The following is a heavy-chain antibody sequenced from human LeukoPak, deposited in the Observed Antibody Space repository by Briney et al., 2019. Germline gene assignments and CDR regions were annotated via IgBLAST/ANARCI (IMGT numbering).Heavy chain of an antibody. CDR2: ISGSGGRT. D-gene: IGHD3-3*01. Sequence: GGSLRLSCAASGFSFSVYAMSWVRQAPGKGLEWVSSISGSGGRTYYTNSVEGRFTISRENFKNTVYLEMNNLGAEDTALYYCAKGGQDFDFWRFDYWGQGNLVIVSS. V-gene: IGHV3-23*01. J-gene: IGHJ4*02. CDR1: GFSFSVYA. CDR3: AKGGQDFDFWRFDY.